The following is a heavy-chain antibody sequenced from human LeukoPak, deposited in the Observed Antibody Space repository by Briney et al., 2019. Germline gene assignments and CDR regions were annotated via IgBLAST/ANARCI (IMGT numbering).Heavy chain of an antibody. J-gene: IGHJ4*02. V-gene: IGHV3-30*02. CDR3: ATPLYYYDSSGYSIDY. CDR2: IRYDGSNK. D-gene: IGHD3-22*01. Sequence: GGSLRLSCAASGFTFSSYGMHWVRQAPGKGLEWVAFIRYDGSNKYYADSVKGRFTISRDNSKNTLYLQMNSLRAEDTAVYYCATPLYYYDSSGYSIDYWGQGTLVTVSS. CDR1: GFTFSSYG.